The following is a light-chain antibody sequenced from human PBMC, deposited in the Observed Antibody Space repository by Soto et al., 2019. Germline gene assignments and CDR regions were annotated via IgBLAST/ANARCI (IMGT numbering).Light chain of an antibody. Sequence: QSVLTQPPSVSAAPGQKVTISCSRSSSNIENNYVSWYQKLPGTAPKLLIYDNNKRPSGIPDRFSGSKSGTSATLGITGLQTGDEADYYCGAWDSSLSAGVFGGGTKLTVL. V-gene: IGLV1-51*01. CDR3: GAWDSSLSAGV. CDR2: DNN. CDR1: SSNIENNY. J-gene: IGLJ2*01.